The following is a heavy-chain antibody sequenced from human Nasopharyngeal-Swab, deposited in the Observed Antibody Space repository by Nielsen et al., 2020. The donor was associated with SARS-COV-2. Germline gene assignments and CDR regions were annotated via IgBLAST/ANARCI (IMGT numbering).Heavy chain of an antibody. Sequence: GSLRLSCTVSGCSISSSSYYWAWIRQPPGKGLEWIGYISYSGSTNYNPSLKSRVTISVDTSKNQFSLKLSSVTAADTAVYYCARDRVVLWFGEPMSDAFDIWGQGTMVTVSS. V-gene: IGHV4-61*01. J-gene: IGHJ3*02. CDR3: ARDRVVLWFGEPMSDAFDI. CDR2: ISYSGST. D-gene: IGHD3-10*01. CDR1: GCSISSSSYY.